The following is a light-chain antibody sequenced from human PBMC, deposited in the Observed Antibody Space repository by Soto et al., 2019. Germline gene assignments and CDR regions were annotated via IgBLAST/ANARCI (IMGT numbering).Light chain of an antibody. CDR3: QQRVRSPPC. J-gene: IGKJ2*01. V-gene: IGKV1-39*01. CDR2: AAS. Sequence: DIQMTQSPSSLSESVGARVTITCRPGQSISTYLNWYHQKPGTAPRLLICAASNLQGGVPSTFSCSGCGTNFTLTLSSLQPEDYGNCYGQQRVRSPPCFGQWTKLDIK. CDR1: QSISTY.